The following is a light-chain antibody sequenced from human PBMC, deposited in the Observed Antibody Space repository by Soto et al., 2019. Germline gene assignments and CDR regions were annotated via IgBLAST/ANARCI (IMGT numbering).Light chain of an antibody. CDR3: CSYTRSGTLI. J-gene: IGLJ1*01. CDR2: DVS. V-gene: IGLV2-14*01. Sequence: QSALTQPASVSVSPGQSITISCVGTSGDIGDYNYVSWYQQHPGKVPKVIIYDVSNRPSGVSYRFSGTKSGNTAFLTGSGVHAGDEADYYCCSYTRSGTLIFGTGTKLTVL. CDR1: SGDIGDYNY.